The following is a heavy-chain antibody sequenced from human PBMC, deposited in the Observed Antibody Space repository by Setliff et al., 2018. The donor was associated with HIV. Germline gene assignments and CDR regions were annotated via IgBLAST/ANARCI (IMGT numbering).Heavy chain of an antibody. Sequence: ASVKVSCKASGYTYNSFGINWVRQAPGQGLEWIGWISAYNGHTNYAQKFQGRVGVSLTTDTSTTTAYLEVRSLRSDDTAVYYCARLLAAGGLFDYWGQGTLVTVSS. J-gene: IGHJ4*02. D-gene: IGHD6-13*01. CDR1: GYTYNSFG. CDR3: ARLLAAGGLFDY. V-gene: IGHV1-18*01. CDR2: ISAYNGHT.